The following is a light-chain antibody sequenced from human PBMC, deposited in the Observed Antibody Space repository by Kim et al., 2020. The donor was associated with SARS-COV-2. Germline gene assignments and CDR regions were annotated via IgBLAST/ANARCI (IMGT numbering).Light chain of an antibody. J-gene: IGKJ4*01. CDR3: QQYGSSPLT. CDR1: HSVSSSY. Sequence: SPGDRASRSCRASHSVSSSYLAWYQQKPGQAPRLLIDGASSRATGIPDRFSGSGSRTDFTLTISRLEPEDVAVYYCQQYGSSPLTFGGGTKVDIK. V-gene: IGKV3-20*01. CDR2: GAS.